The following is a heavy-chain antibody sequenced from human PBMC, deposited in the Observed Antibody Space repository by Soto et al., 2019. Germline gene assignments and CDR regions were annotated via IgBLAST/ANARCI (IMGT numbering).Heavy chain of an antibody. CDR1: GFTFSSYA. D-gene: IGHD1-1*01. Sequence: EVQLLESGGGLVQPGGSLRLSCAASGFTFSSYAMSWVRQAPGKGLEWVSVISGSGGRIYYADSVKGRSTISRDNSTNTLYLQMNSLRDEDTAIYYWAKERRLERGDFDYWGQGTLVTVSS. J-gene: IGHJ4*02. CDR2: ISGSGGRI. V-gene: IGHV3-23*01. CDR3: AKERRLERGDFDY.